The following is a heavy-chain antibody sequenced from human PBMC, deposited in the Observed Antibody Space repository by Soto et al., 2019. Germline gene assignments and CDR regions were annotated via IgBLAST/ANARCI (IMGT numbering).Heavy chain of an antibody. CDR1: GFTFSDYY. CDR2: ISSSSSYT. J-gene: IGHJ6*02. D-gene: IGHD6-13*01. V-gene: IGHV3-11*05. Sequence: QVQLVESGGGLVKPGGSLRLSCAASGFTFSDYYMSWIRQAPGKGLEWVSYISSSSSYTNYADSVKGRFTISRDNAKNLLYQKKNSLGAEETAVYYCAGEGGIAAGGNYYYGMDVWGQGTTVTVSS. CDR3: AGEGGIAAGGNYYYGMDV.